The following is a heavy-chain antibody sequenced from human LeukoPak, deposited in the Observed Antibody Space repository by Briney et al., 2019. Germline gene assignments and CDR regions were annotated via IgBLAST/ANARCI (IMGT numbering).Heavy chain of an antibody. CDR2: IDPSDSYT. CDR1: GFSFSSYY. CDR3: ARRRIRGEDDY. V-gene: IGHV5-10-1*01. J-gene: IGHJ4*02. Sequence: GESLKISYKHSGFSFSSYYISWVRQMPGKGLEWMGKIDPSDSYTNYSPSFQGHVTISADKSITTAYLQWSSLKASDTAMYYCARRRIRGEDDYWGQGTLVTVSS. D-gene: IGHD3-10*01.